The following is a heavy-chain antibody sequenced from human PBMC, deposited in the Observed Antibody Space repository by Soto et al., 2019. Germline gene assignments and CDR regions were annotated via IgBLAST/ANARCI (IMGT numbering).Heavy chain of an antibody. CDR1: GGSISSSNW. CDR2: IYHSGST. V-gene: IGHV4-4*02. J-gene: IGHJ4*02. D-gene: IGHD3-10*02. CDR3: ARVNVNRGYYFDY. Sequence: ETLSLTCAVSGGSISSSNWWSWVRQPPGKGLEWIGEIYHSGSTNYNPSLKSRVTISVDKSKNQFSLKLSSVTAADTAVYYCARVNVNRGYYFDYWGQGTLVTVSS.